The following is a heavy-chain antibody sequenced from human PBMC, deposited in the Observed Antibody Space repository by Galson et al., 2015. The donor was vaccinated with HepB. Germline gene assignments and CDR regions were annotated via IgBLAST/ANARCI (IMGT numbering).Heavy chain of an antibody. Sequence: CAISGDSVSSNSAAWNWIRQSPSRGLEWLGRTYYRSKWYNDYAVSAKSRITINPDTSKNQFSLQLNSVTPEDTAVYYCARGSGWYDGDAFDIWGQGTMVTVSS. CDR2: TYYRSKWYN. V-gene: IGHV6-1*01. J-gene: IGHJ3*02. CDR3: ARGSGWYDGDAFDI. D-gene: IGHD6-19*01. CDR1: GDSVSSNSAA.